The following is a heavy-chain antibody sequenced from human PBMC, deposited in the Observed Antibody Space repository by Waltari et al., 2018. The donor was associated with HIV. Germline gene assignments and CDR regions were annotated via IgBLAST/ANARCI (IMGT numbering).Heavy chain of an antibody. J-gene: IGHJ4*02. CDR1: GFDFSDLW. D-gene: IGHD3-10*01. V-gene: IGHV3-15*05. Sequence: QLAQSGGGLVKPGGSLRISCKGYGFDFSDLWLAWVRQAPGKGLEYIASIKSTNDGGTTDYAASVKGRFFISRDDSRRMLYLQMSSLIPDDTGVYYCTTDSWAGTLWMGSLIQYLHWGLGSLVTVTS. CDR3: TTDSWAGTLWMGSLIQYLH. CDR2: IKSTNDGGTT.